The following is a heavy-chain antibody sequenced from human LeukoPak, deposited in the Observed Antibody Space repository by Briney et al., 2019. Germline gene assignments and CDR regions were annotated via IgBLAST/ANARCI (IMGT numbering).Heavy chain of an antibody. V-gene: IGHV4-59*01. CDR2: IYYSGST. CDR1: GGSISSYY. CDR3: ARVVYQLLQGAFDI. D-gene: IGHD2-2*01. J-gene: IGHJ3*02. Sequence: SETLSLTCTVSGGSISSYYWSWIRQPPGKGLEWIGYIYYSGSTNYNPSLKSRVTISVDTSKNQFSLKLSSVTAADTAVYYCARVVYQLLQGAFDIWGQGTMVTASS.